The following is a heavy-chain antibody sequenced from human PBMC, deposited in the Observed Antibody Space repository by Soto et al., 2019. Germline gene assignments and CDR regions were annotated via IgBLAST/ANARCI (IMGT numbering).Heavy chain of an antibody. CDR3: ARALVMSSALTLSLDS. V-gene: IGHV1-69*01. CDR1: AGTFSPYA. D-gene: IGHD1-1*01. CDR2: FISTFHKT. Sequence: QVHLVQSGTEVKKPGSSVRVSCKASAGTFSPYAIAWVRQAPGQGLEWMGEFISTFHKTTYAQKFQGRLTLTADEATSTAYLELSSLTTRDTAVYFCARALVMSSALTLSLDSWGQGTLVSVS. J-gene: IGHJ4*02.